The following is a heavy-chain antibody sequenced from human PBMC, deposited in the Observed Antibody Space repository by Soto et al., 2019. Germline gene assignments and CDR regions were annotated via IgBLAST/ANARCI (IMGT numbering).Heavy chain of an antibody. V-gene: IGHV3-53*01. J-gene: IGHJ5*02. CDR3: ARAYGGNPALFDP. CDR1: GFTVSRDY. Sequence: EVQLVESGGGVIQPGGSLRLSCAASGFTVSRDYMSWVRQAPGKGLEWVSVIYTGGSTYYADSVKGRFTFSRDNSKNTLYLQMNSLRAEDTAVYYCARAYGGNPALFDPWGQGTLVTVSS. D-gene: IGHD4-17*01. CDR2: IYTGGST.